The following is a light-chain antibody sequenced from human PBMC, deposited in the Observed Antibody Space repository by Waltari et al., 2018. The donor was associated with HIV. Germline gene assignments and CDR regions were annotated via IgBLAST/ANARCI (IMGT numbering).Light chain of an antibody. V-gene: IGLV2-23*02. CDR1: RSDIGSFNV. CDR2: EVT. CDR3: SSYSGTNTFL. J-gene: IGLJ2*01. Sequence: QSALTQPASVSGSPGPSITISCTGTRSDIGSFNVVSWYQHPPDKAPKVLISEVTIRSSGVSNRFSGSKSGNTASLTISVLRAEDEAVYHCSSYSGTNTFLFGGGTKVTVL.